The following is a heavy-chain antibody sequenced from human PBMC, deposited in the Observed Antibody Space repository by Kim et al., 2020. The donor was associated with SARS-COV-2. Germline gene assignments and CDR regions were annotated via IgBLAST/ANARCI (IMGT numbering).Heavy chain of an antibody. J-gene: IGHJ5*02. CDR3: ARVYFINWFDP. V-gene: IGHV3-66*01. Sequence: GTSYITAVQGRFTISRDNYKNTLYLQMNSLRAEDTAMYYCARVYFINWFDPWGQGTLVTVSA. D-gene: IGHD1-26*01. CDR2: GTS.